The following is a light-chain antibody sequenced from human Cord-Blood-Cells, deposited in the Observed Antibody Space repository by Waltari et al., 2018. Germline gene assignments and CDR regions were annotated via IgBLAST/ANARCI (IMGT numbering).Light chain of an antibody. J-gene: IGKJ2*01. CDR1: QSVSSY. Sequence: EIVLTQSPATLSLSPGERATLSCRASQSVSSYLAWYQKKPGQAPRLLIYDASNRATGIPARFSGSGSGIDFTLTISSLEPEDFAVYYCQQRSNWPPYTFGQGTKLEIK. CDR2: DAS. V-gene: IGKV3-11*01. CDR3: QQRSNWPPYT.